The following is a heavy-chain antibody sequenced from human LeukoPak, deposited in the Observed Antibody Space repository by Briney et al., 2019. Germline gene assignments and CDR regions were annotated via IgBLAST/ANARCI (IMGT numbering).Heavy chain of an antibody. V-gene: IGHV1-2*02. Sequence: GASVKVSCKASVYTFTGYYMHWLRQAPGHGLEWMGWINPNGGVTNYAQKFQGRVTMTRDTSISTAYMELSRLRSDDTAVYYCARDGGDGYNFYYWGQGTLVTVSS. D-gene: IGHD5-24*01. CDR1: VYTFTGYY. CDR2: INPNGGVT. J-gene: IGHJ4*02. CDR3: ARDGGDGYNFYY.